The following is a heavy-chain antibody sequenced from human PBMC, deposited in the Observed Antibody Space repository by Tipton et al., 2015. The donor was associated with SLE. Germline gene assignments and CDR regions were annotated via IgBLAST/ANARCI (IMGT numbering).Heavy chain of an antibody. J-gene: IGHJ3*02. CDR3: AREWLDAFDI. Sequence: LRLSCAVYGGSFSSHYWSWIRQPPGKGLEWIGYIYYSGSTNYNPSLKSRVTISVDTSKNQFSLKLSSVTAADTAVYYCAREWLDAFDIWGQGTMVTVSS. D-gene: IGHD3-22*01. CDR1: GGSFSSHY. V-gene: IGHV4-59*11. CDR2: IYYSGST.